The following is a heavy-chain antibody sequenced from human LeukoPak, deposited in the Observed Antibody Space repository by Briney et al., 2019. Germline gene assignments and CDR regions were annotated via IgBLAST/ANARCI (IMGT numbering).Heavy chain of an antibody. CDR2: INHSGST. Sequence: SETLSLTCAVYGGSFSGYYWSWIRQPPGKGLEWIGEINHSGSTNYNPSLKSRVTISVDTSKNQFSLKLSSVTAADTAVYYCARQQLYGTFYYYYYGMDVWGQGTTVTVSS. J-gene: IGHJ6*02. CDR1: GGSFSGYY. D-gene: IGHD3-10*01. V-gene: IGHV4-34*01. CDR3: ARQQLYGTFYYYYYGMDV.